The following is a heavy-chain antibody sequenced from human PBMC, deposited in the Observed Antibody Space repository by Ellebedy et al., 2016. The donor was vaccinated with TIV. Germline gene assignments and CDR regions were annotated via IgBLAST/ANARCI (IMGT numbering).Heavy chain of an antibody. CDR3: ARAVKSYYYDSSGLSNNYYYYAMDV. J-gene: IGHJ6*02. V-gene: IGHV3-7*01. Sequence: PGGSLRLSCGASGLILSHYWMSWVRQVPGKGPEWVANIKEDGSEKYYADSVKGRFTISRDIAENSLYLQMNSLRAEDTAVYYCARAVKSYYYDSSGLSNNYYYYAMDVWGQGTTVTVSS. CDR2: IKEDGSEK. D-gene: IGHD3-22*01. CDR1: GLILSHYW.